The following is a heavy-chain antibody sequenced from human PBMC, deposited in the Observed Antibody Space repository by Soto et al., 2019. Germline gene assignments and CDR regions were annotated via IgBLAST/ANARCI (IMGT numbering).Heavy chain of an antibody. CDR2: ISAHNGNT. J-gene: IGHJ4*02. D-gene: IGHD6-6*01. Sequence: QVHLVQSGAEVKKPGASVKVSCKGSGYAFTTYGITWVRQAPGQGLEWMGWISAHNGNTNYAQKIQGRVPVTRDTSTSTAYMELRSLRSDDTAVYYCARGRDGDYWGQGALVTVSS. CDR3: ARGRDGDY. V-gene: IGHV1-18*01. CDR1: GYAFTTYG.